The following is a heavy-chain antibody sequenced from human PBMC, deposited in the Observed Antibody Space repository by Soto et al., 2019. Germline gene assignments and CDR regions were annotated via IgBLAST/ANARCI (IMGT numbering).Heavy chain of an antibody. CDR2: IYHSGST. CDR1: GGSISSGGYS. J-gene: IGHJ4*02. V-gene: IGHV4-30-2*01. D-gene: IGHD2-15*01. Sequence: QLQLQDSCSGLVKPSQTLSLTCAVSGGSISSGGYSWSWIRQPPGKGLEWIGYIYHSGSTYYNPSLKRRVPIAVDRSKNQFSLKLSSVTAADTAVYYCARGQVVAAQHWGQGTLVTVS. CDR3: ARGQVVAAQH.